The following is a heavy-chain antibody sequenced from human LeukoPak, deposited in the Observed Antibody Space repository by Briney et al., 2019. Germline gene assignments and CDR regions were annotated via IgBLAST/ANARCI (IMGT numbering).Heavy chain of an antibody. CDR3: ARGSGMGYDFRSGYFESYYMDV. J-gene: IGHJ6*03. CDR1: GGSFSGYY. Sequence: PSETLSLTCAVYGGSFSGYYWSWIRQPPGKGLEWIGEINHSGSTNYNPSLKSRVTISVDTSKNQFSLKLSSVTAADTAVYYCARGSGMGYDFRSGYFESYYMDVWGKGTTVTVSS. D-gene: IGHD3-3*01. V-gene: IGHV4-34*01. CDR2: INHSGST.